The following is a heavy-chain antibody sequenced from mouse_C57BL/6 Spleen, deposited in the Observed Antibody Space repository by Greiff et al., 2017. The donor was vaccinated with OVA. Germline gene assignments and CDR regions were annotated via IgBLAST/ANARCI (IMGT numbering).Heavy chain of an antibody. CDR1: GYTFTDYN. Sequence: LVEPGASVKIPCKASGYTFTDYNMDWVKQSHGKSLEWIGDINPNNGGTIYNQKFKGKATLTVDKSSSTAYMELRSLTSEDTAVYYCARHDGYLEYFDYWGQGTTLTVSS. V-gene: IGHV1-18*01. CDR2: INPNNGGT. D-gene: IGHD2-3*01. J-gene: IGHJ2*01. CDR3: ARHDGYLEYFDY.